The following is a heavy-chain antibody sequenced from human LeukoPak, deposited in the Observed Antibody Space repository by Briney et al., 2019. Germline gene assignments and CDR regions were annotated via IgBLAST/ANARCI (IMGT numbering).Heavy chain of an antibody. V-gene: IGHV1-69*13. CDR3: ARDEGIVGATYKDY. Sequence: SVKVSCKASGGTFSSYAISWVRQAPGQGLEWMGGIIPIFGTANYAQKFQGRVTITADESTSTAYMELSSLRSEDTAVYYCARDEGIVGATYKDYWGQGTLVTVSS. J-gene: IGHJ4*02. CDR2: IIPIFGTA. D-gene: IGHD1-26*01. CDR1: GGTFSSYA.